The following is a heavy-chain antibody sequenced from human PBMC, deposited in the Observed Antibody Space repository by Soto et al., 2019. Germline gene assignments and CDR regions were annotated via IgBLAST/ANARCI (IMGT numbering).Heavy chain of an antibody. V-gene: IGHV5-51*01. D-gene: IGHD3-3*01. J-gene: IGHJ6*02. CDR1: GYSFTSYW. CDR3: ARQGGADFWSGLAYYYGMDV. Sequence: PGESLKISCKGSGYSFTSYWIGWVRQMPGKGLEWMGIIYPGDSDTRYSPSFQGQVTISADKSISTAYLQWSSLKASDTAMYYCARQGGADFWSGLAYYYGMDVWGQGTTVTVSS. CDR2: IYPGDSDT.